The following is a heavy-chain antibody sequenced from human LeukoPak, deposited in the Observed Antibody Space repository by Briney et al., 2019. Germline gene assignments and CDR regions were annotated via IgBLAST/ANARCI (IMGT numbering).Heavy chain of an antibody. CDR1: GFTFSSYS. Sequence: PGGSLRLSCAASGFTFSSYSMNWVRQAPGKGLEWVSYISSSSSTIYYADSVKGRFTISRDNAKNSLYLQMNSLRAEDTAVYYCARDKEQWLDYFDYWGQGTLVTVSS. J-gene: IGHJ4*02. CDR2: ISSSSSTI. D-gene: IGHD6-19*01. V-gene: IGHV3-48*04. CDR3: ARDKEQWLDYFDY.